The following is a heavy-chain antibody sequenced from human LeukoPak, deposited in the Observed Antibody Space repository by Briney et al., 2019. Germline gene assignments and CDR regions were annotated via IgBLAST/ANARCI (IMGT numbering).Heavy chain of an antibody. CDR3: AGGPSYYYDSRWFDP. Sequence: GGSLRLSCAASGFTFSSYDFSNYAMSWVRQAPGKGLEWVSAISGTGGTTYYADSVKGRFTISRDNSKNTLYLQMNSLRAEDTAVYYCAGGPSYYYDSRWFDPWGQGTLVTVSS. CDR2: ISGTGGTT. D-gene: IGHD3-22*01. CDR1: GFTFSSYDFSNYA. J-gene: IGHJ5*02. V-gene: IGHV3-23*01.